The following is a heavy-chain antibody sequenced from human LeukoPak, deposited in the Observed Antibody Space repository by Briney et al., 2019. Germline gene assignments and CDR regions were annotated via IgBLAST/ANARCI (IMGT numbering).Heavy chain of an antibody. CDR2: ISGSSSYI. D-gene: IGHD3-22*01. CDR1: GFTFSSYD. Sequence: PGGSLRLSCAGSGFTFSSYDMNWVRQAPGKGLEWVSSISGSSSYIYYADSVKGRFTISRDNAKNSLYLQMNSLRAEDTALYYCAKAYDSSGYYRYWGQGTLVTVSS. CDR3: AKAYDSSGYYRY. V-gene: IGHV3-21*04. J-gene: IGHJ4*02.